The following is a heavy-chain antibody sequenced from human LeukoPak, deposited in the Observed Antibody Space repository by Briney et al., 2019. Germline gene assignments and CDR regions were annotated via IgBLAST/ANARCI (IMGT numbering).Heavy chain of an antibody. Sequence: PSETLSLTCTVSGGSISSSSYYWGWIRQPPGKGLEWIGSIYYSGSTYYNPSLKSRVTISVDTSKNQFSLKLSSVTAADTAVYYCARHTYDGGGWPYYYYYYYMDVWGKGTTVTISS. CDR3: ARHTYDGGGWPYYYYYYYMDV. D-gene: IGHD6-19*01. J-gene: IGHJ6*03. V-gene: IGHV4-39*01. CDR1: GGSISSSSYY. CDR2: IYYSGST.